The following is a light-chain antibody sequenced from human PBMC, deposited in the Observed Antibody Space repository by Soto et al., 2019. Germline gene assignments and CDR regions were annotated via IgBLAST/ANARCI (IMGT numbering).Light chain of an antibody. V-gene: IGKV3-20*01. CDR2: GAS. CDR3: QQYNSLPRT. J-gene: IGKJ1*01. Sequence: ETVLTQSPGTLSLSPGERATLSCRASQSVSNSYLAWNQQKPGQAPRLLIYGASSRATGIPDRFSGSGSGTDFTFTICSLEPEDFAVYYCQQYNSLPRTFGQGTKVDIK. CDR1: QSVSNSY.